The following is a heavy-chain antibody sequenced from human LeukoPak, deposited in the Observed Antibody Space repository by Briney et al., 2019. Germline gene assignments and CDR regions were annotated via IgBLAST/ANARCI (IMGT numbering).Heavy chain of an antibody. Sequence: SETLSLTCAVYGGSFSGYYWSWIRQPPGKGLEWIGEINHSGSTNYNPSLKSRVTISVDTSKNQFSLKLSSVTAADTAVYYCARRRRYYYDSSGSIDYWGQRTLVTVSS. CDR1: GGSFSGYY. D-gene: IGHD3-22*01. CDR3: ARRRRYYYDSSGSIDY. V-gene: IGHV4-34*01. CDR2: INHSGST. J-gene: IGHJ4*02.